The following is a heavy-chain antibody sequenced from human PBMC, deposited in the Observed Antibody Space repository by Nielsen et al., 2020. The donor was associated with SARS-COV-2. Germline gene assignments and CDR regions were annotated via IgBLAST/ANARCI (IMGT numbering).Heavy chain of an antibody. CDR1: GFTFDDYA. CDR2: ISWNSGSI. Sequence: LKISCAASGFTFDDYAMHWVRQAPGKGLEWVSGISWNSGSIGYADSVKGRFTISRDNAKNSLYLQMNSLRAEDTALYYCAKDIGWGYYGSGSYSGSFDYWGQGTLVTVSS. D-gene: IGHD3-10*01. V-gene: IGHV3-9*01. J-gene: IGHJ4*02. CDR3: AKDIGWGYYGSGSYSGSFDY.